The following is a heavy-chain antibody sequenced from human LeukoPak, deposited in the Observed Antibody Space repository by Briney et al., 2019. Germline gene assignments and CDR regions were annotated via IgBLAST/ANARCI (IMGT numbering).Heavy chain of an antibody. Sequence: ASVKVSCKASGYTFSSYGMHWVRQAPGQGLEWMGMIDPSDGNTTYTQKFQGRVTMTRDTSTSTVYMELSGLGSEDTAVYYCARASSTAVALYYYYDMDVWGQGTTVTVS. J-gene: IGHJ6*02. CDR2: IDPSDGNT. CDR1: GYTFSSYG. V-gene: IGHV1-46*01. D-gene: IGHD6-19*01. CDR3: ARASSTAVALYYYYDMDV.